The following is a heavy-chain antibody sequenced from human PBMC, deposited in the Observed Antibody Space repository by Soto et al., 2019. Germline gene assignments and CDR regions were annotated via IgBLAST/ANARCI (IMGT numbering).Heavy chain of an antibody. CDR3: ARNLRFLEFGFGSSDYYYGMDV. CDR2: ISSSGSTI. CDR1: GFTFSSYE. Sequence: EVQLVESGGGLVQPGGSLRLSCAASGFTFSSYEMNWVRQAPGKGLEWVSYISSSGSTIYYADSVKGRFTISRDNAKNSLSLQMNSLRAEDTAVYYCARNLRFLEFGFGSSDYYYGMDVWGQGTTVTVSS. J-gene: IGHJ6*02. V-gene: IGHV3-48*03. D-gene: IGHD3-3*01.